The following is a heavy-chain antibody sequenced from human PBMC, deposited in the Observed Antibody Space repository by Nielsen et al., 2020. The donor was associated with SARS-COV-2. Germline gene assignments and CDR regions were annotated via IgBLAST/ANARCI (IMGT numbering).Heavy chain of an antibody. Sequence: GESLKISCVASGFTFSNHWMNWVRQASGKGLEWVAHIKRDGSEKNYVDSVKGRFTISRDNSKNTLYLQMNSLRAEDTAVYYCAKEGRLLRYFDWLPEPIDYWGQGTLVTVSS. CDR3: AKEGRLLRYFDWLPEPIDY. V-gene: IGHV3-7*03. CDR1: GFTFSNHW. D-gene: IGHD3-9*01. J-gene: IGHJ4*02. CDR2: IKRDGSEK.